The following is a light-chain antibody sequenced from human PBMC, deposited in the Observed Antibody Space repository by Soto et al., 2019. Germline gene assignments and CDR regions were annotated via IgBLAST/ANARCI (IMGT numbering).Light chain of an antibody. V-gene: IGKV3-20*01. Sequence: EIVLTQSPGTLSLSPGERATLSCRASQSVSSSYLAWYQQKPGQAPRLLIYVASSRATGIPDRFSGSGSGTDFTLTVSRLEPHDFAVYYCQQYGSSPYTFGQGTKMEIK. CDR1: QSVSSSY. CDR3: QQYGSSPYT. CDR2: VAS. J-gene: IGKJ2*01.